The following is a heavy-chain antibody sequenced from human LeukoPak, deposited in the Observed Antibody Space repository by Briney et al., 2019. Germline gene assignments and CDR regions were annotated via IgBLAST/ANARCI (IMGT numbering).Heavy chain of an antibody. D-gene: IGHD5-18*01. V-gene: IGHV3-66*04. Sequence: GGSLRLSCAASGFIVSSNYMNWVRQAPGKGLEWVSMIYPNGNTFYTDSVKGRFTISRDNSKNTLDLQMNSLRAEDTAVYYCARRGHGYGSPFDYWGQGTLVTVSS. J-gene: IGHJ4*02. CDR2: IYPNGNT. CDR1: GFIVSSNY. CDR3: ARRGHGYGSPFDY.